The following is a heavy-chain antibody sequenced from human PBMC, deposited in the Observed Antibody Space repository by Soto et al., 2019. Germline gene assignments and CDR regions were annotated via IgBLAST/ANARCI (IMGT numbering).Heavy chain of an antibody. D-gene: IGHD6-13*01. CDR3: VRHAWYRFEP. V-gene: IGHV4-4*02. CDR1: GGSITSNW. Sequence: QVQLQESGPGLVNPSGTLSLTCAVSGGSITSNWWSWVRQPPGKGLEWIGEIHHSGSFNYNPSLRSRVTISIDKSKNPVSLKLTSVNAAATAVHYCVRHAWYRFEPWGQGTLVTVSS. CDR2: IHHSGSF. J-gene: IGHJ5*02.